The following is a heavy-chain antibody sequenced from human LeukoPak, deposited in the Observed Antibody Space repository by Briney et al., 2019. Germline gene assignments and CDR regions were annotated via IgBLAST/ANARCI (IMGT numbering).Heavy chain of an antibody. CDR1: GYSFTSYW. CDR2: IYPGDSDT. V-gene: IGHV5-51*01. CDR3: ARQGRITMVRGTYYGMDV. Sequence: GESLKISCKGSGYSFTSYWIGWVRQMPGKGLEWMGIIYPGDSDTRYSPSFQGQVIISADKSISTAYLQWSSLKASDTAMYYCARQGRITMVRGTYYGMDVWGQGTTVTVSS. D-gene: IGHD3-10*01. J-gene: IGHJ6*02.